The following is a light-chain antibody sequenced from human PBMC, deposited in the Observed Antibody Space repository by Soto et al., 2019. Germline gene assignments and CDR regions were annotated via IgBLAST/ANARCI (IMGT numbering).Light chain of an antibody. CDR1: SSDVGGNYF. CDR3: TSYAGRNNFYV. V-gene: IGLV2-8*01. CDR2: EVN. J-gene: IGLJ1*01. Sequence: QSALTQPPSASGSPGQSVTISCTGTSSDVGGNYFVSWYQQHPGKAPKLIIYEVNKRPSGVPDRFSGAKSGHTASLTVSGLQAEDEADYYCTSYAGRNNFYVFGTGTKLTVL.